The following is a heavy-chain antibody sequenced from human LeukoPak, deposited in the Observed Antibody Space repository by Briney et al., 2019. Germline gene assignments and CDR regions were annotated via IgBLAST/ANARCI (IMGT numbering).Heavy chain of an antibody. CDR1: GFTFSSYC. CDR2: IKQDGSEK. Sequence: PGGSLRLSCAAFGFTFSSYCMSWVRQAPGKGLEWVANIKQDGSEKYYVDSVKGRFTISRDNAKNSLYLQMNSLRAEDTAVYYCATGPGYSSSWWGQGTLVTVSS. CDR3: ATGPGYSSSW. V-gene: IGHV3-7*01. J-gene: IGHJ4*02. D-gene: IGHD6-13*01.